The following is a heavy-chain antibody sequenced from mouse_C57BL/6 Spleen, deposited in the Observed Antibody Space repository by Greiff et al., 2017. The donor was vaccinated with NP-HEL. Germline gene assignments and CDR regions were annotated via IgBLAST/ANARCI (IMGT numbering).Heavy chain of an antibody. Sequence: EVQGVESGGGLVKPGGSLKLSCAASGFTFSSYAMSWVRQTPEKRLEWVATISDGGSYTYYPDNVKGRFTISRDNAKNNLYLQMSHLKSEDTAMYYCARDRVNWDNYFDYWGQGTTLTVSS. V-gene: IGHV5-4*01. CDR2: ISDGGSYT. D-gene: IGHD4-1*01. CDR3: ARDRVNWDNYFDY. CDR1: GFTFSSYA. J-gene: IGHJ2*01.